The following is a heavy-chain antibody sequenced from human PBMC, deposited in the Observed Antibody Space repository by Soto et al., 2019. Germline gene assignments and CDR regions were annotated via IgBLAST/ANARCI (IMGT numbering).Heavy chain of an antibody. CDR3: ARDGPQWFGEPNYGMDV. Sequence: GGSLRLSCAASGFTVSSNYMSWVRQAPGKGLEWVSVIYSGGSTYYADSVKGRFTISRDNSKNTLYLQMNSLRAEDTAVYYCARDGPQWFGEPNYGMDVWSQGTTVTVSS. CDR1: GFTVSSNY. J-gene: IGHJ6*02. CDR2: IYSGGST. D-gene: IGHD3-10*01. V-gene: IGHV3-53*01.